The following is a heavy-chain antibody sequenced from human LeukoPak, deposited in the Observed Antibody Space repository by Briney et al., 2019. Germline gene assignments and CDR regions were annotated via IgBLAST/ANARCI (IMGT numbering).Heavy chain of an antibody. CDR1: GYTFIAYY. J-gene: IGHJ5*02. CDR2: INPNSGGT. CDR3: ARDRPVAETTGDWFDP. V-gene: IGHV1-2*02. Sequence: ASVKVSSKAAGYTFIAYYIHWGRQAPGQGLEWMGWINPNSGGTNYAQKFQGRVTMTRDTPISTAYMELNRLRSDDTAVYYCARDRPVAETTGDWFDPWGQGSPVTVSS. D-gene: IGHD4-11*01.